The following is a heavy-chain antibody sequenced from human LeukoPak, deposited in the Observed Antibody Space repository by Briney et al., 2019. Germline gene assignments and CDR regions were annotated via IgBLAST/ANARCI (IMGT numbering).Heavy chain of an antibody. CDR2: IYPGDSDT. CDR3: ARRRGDCSSATCFLDF. V-gene: IGHV5-51*07. D-gene: IGHD2-2*01. CDR1: GYSFTSYW. Sequence: GESLKISCKGSGYSFTSYWIGWVHQMPGKGLEWMGIIYPGDSDTRYSPSFQGQVTISADKSISIAYLQWSSLKASDTAIYYCARRRGDCSSATCFLDFWGQGTLVTVSS. J-gene: IGHJ4*02.